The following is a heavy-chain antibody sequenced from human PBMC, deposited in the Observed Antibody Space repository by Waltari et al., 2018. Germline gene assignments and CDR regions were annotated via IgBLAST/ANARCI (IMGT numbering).Heavy chain of an antibody. CDR3: ARGRIAVGARPLWYCDL. CDR1: GWSFSGYY. D-gene: IGHD6-19*01. CDR2: INHSGRT. Sequence: QVQLQQWGAGLLKPSETLSLTCAVYGWSFSGYYWSWLRQPPGKGVEWIGEINHSGRTNYNPALKRRGTISVDTAKNQFCLKLSAVTAADTAVYYCARGRIAVGARPLWYCDLWGRGTLVTVSS. J-gene: IGHJ2*01. V-gene: IGHV4-34*01.